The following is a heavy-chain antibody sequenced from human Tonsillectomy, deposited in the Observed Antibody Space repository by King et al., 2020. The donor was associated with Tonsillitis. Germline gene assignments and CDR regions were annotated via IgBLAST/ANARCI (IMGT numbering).Heavy chain of an antibody. V-gene: IGHV3-11*01. CDR1: GFTFSDYY. CDR3: ARVRTTVVNDY. CDR2: ICSIGSTL. D-gene: IGHD4-23*01. Sequence: QLVQSGGGLVKPGGSLRLSCAASGFTFSDYYLSWIRQAPWKGLWLCSYICSIGSTLYYADSVKGRFTISRDNAKNSLYLQMTSLRAEDTAVYYCARVRTTVVNDYWGQGTLVTVSS. J-gene: IGHJ4*02.